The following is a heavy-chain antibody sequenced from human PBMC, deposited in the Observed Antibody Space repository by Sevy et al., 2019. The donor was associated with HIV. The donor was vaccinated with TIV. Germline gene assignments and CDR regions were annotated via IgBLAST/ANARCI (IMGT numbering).Heavy chain of an antibody. V-gene: IGHV3-33*01. CDR3: ARGGYYYDNAAYYALDS. D-gene: IGHD3-22*01. CDR2: IWSDGAYK. J-gene: IGHJ4*02. CDR1: GFTISKYA. Sequence: GGSLRLSCAATGFTISKYAMHWVRQAPGKGLEWVAIIWSDGAYKYHGDSVKGRFTISRDNSKNTLYLQMNNVRVEDTAVYYCARGGYYYDNAAYYALDSWGQGTLVTVSS.